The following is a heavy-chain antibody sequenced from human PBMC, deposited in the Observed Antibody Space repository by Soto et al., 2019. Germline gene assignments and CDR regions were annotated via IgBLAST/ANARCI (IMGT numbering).Heavy chain of an antibody. CDR3: ARDVITYYDFWSGSEGSFDY. Sequence: GGSLRLSCAASGFTFSSYGMHWVRQAPGKGLEWVAGIKYDGSSKYYADSVKGRFTISRDNAKNTLYLQMNSLRAEDTAVYYCARDVITYYDFWSGSEGSFDYWGQGTLVTVSS. CDR1: GFTFSSYG. V-gene: IGHV3-30*03. CDR2: IKYDGSSK. J-gene: IGHJ4*02. D-gene: IGHD3-3*01.